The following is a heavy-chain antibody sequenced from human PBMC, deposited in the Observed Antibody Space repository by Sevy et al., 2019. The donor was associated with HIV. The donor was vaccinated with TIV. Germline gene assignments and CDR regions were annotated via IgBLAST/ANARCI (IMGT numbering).Heavy chain of an antibody. V-gene: IGHV4-61*01. D-gene: IGHD2-2*01. CDR2: ISYSGST. CDR3: AREMIGYCSSTSCYGVHDY. Sequence: SETLSLTCAVSGGSVGSGSYYWSWIRQPPGKGLEWIGYISYSGSTNYNPSLKSRVTISVDTSKNQFSLKLSSVTAADTAVYYCAREMIGYCSSTSCYGVHDYWGQGTLVTVSS. J-gene: IGHJ4*02. CDR1: GGSVGSGSYY.